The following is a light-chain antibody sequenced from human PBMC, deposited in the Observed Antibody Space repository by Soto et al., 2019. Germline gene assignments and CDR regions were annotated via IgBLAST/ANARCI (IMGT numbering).Light chain of an antibody. Sequence: EIVLTQSPGTLSLSPGERATLSCRASQSVSSSYLAWYQQKPGQAPRLLIYGASTRATGIPDRFSGSGSGTDFTLTISRLEPEDFAVYYCQQYGRSPPTFGPGTKVGIK. CDR2: GAS. CDR1: QSVSSSY. J-gene: IGKJ3*01. V-gene: IGKV3-20*01. CDR3: QQYGRSPPT.